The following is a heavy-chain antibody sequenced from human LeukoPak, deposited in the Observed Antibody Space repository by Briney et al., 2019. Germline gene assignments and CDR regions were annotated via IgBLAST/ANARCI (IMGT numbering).Heavy chain of an antibody. Sequence: GGSLRLSCAASGFTFSSYWMHWVRQAPGKGLVWASRINSDGSSTSYADSVKGRFTISRDNAKNTLYLQMNSLRAEDTAVYYCARDRLYYYGSGRPDYWGQGTLVTVSS. CDR3: ARDRLYYYGSGRPDY. V-gene: IGHV3-74*01. CDR2: INSDGSST. CDR1: GFTFSSYW. D-gene: IGHD3-10*01. J-gene: IGHJ4*02.